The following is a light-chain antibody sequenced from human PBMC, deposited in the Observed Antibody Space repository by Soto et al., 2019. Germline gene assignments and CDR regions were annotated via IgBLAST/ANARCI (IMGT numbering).Light chain of an antibody. J-gene: IGKJ3*01. V-gene: IGKV3-20*01. CDR1: QSVSSTY. Sequence: EIVLTQSPGTLSLSPGERATLSCRASQSVSSTYLIWYQQKPGQAPRLLIYGASSRATGVPDRFSGGGSGTDFTLTISRLEPEDFSVYYCHQYGTAPLTFGPGTKVDIK. CDR2: GAS. CDR3: HQYGTAPLT.